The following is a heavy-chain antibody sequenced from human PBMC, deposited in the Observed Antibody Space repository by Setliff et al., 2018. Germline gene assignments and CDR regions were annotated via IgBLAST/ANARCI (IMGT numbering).Heavy chain of an antibody. D-gene: IGHD6-19*01. CDR1: GGSINSDDY. CDR2: VEYSGTT. Sequence: PSETLSLTCIVSGGSINSDDYWGWIRQSPGKGLEWIGHVEYSGTTYYNPSLRSRVTMLVDASRNQFSLRLSSVTAADTAVYFCTNWYSGGWHSNYWGQGTLVTVSS. J-gene: IGHJ4*02. V-gene: IGHV4-39*07. CDR3: TNWYSGGWHSNY.